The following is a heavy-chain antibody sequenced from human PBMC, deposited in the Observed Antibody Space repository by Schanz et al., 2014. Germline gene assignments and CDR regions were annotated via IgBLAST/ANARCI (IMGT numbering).Heavy chain of an antibody. CDR2: IKQDGSEK. CDR3: ARDSGPYYDKSMDV. J-gene: IGHJ6*02. D-gene: IGHD3-9*01. V-gene: IGHV3-7*01. Sequence: EVQLVESGGGFVQPGGSLGLSCVVSGFTVSSDHMSWVRQAPGKGLEWVANIKQDGSEKYYVDAVKGRFTISRDNSKNTLYLQMNTLRAEDTAVYYCARDSGPYYDKSMDVWGQGTTVAVSS. CDR1: GFTVSSDH.